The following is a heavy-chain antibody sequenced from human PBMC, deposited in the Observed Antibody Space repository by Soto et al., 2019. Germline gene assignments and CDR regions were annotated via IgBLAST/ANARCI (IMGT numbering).Heavy chain of an antibody. CDR2: IKSKSDGGSI. D-gene: IGHD2-8*01. CDR3: ATGTVRARCIGMDV. J-gene: IGHJ6*02. CDR1: GFTFSNAC. V-gene: IGHV3-15*01. Sequence: EVQVEESGGGLVKPGGSLRLSWVASGFTFSNACMTWVRQVPGKGRKLVGSIKSKSDGGSIDYAAPVKGRCIPASDASENTVYLQMHSLTSENTAVYYCATGTVRARCIGMDVWGQGTTVIVSS.